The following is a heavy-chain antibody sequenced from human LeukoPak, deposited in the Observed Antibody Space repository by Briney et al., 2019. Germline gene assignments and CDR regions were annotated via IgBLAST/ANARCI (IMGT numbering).Heavy chain of an antibody. D-gene: IGHD6-19*01. J-gene: IGHJ4*02. CDR1: GFTFSSYS. V-gene: IGHV3-21*01. CDR3: ARDLDSSGVAIDY. Sequence: PGGSLRLSCAASGFTFSSYSMNWVRQAPGKGLEWVSSISSSSYIYYADSVKGRFTISRDNAKNSLYLQMNTLTAEDTAVYYCARDLDSSGVAIDYWGQGTLVTVSS. CDR2: ISSSSYI.